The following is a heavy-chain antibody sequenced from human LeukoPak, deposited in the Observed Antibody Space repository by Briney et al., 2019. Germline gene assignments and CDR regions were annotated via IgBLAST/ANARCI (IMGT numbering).Heavy chain of an antibody. CDR1: GFTFSNYE. Sequence: GGSLRLSCAGSGFTFSNYEMNWVRQAPGKGLEWLSYISTSGSTIYYADSVKGRFTISRENAKNTLYLQMNSLRAEDTAVFYCARLTGPSWGRLDSWGQGTLVTVSS. J-gene: IGHJ4*02. V-gene: IGHV3-48*03. CDR3: ARLTGPSWGRLDS. D-gene: IGHD3-9*01. CDR2: ISTSGSTI.